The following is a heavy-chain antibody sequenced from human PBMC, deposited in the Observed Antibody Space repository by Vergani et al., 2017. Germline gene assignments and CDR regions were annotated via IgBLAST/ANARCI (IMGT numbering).Heavy chain of an antibody. D-gene: IGHD3-3*01. CDR2: ISYDGSNK. J-gene: IGHJ5*02. V-gene: IGHV3-30*04. Sequence: QVQLVESGGGVVQPGRSLRLSCAASGFTFSSYAMHWVRQAPGKGLEWVAVISYDGSNKYYADAVKGRFTISRDKSKNTRYVQMNSLRAEDTAVYYCARQSDDYDFWSGPSMNWFDPWGQGTLVTVSS. CDR3: ARQSDDYDFWSGPSMNWFDP. CDR1: GFTFSSYA.